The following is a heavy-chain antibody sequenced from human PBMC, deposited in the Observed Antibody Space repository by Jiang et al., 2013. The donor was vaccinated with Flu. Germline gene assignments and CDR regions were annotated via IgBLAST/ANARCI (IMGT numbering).Heavy chain of an antibody. CDR3: ARSITIFGVVISYYFDY. V-gene: IGHV1-46*01. Sequence: WVRQAPGQGLEWMGIINPSGGSTSYAQKFQGRVTMTRDTSTSTVYMELSSLRSEDTAVYYCARSITIFGVVISYYFDYWGQGTLVTVSS. J-gene: IGHJ4*02. D-gene: IGHD3-3*01. CDR2: INPSGGST.